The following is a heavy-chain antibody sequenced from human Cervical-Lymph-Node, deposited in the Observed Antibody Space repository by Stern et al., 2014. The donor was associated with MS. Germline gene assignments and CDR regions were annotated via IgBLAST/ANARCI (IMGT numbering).Heavy chain of an antibody. CDR3: ARDDGYSGYDS. V-gene: IGHV4-59*01. CDR2: IYYNGNT. Sequence: VQLVESGPGLVKPSETLSLTCLISGGSISTYYWSWVRQPPGKGLEWIGYIYYNGNTNYNTSLKSRVAMSVDTSKNQFSLNLGSVTAADTAVYYCARDDGYSGYDSWGQGTLVTVSS. J-gene: IGHJ4*02. CDR1: GGSISTYY. D-gene: IGHD5-12*01.